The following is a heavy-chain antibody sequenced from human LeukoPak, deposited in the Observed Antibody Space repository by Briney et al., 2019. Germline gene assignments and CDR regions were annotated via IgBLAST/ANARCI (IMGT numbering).Heavy chain of an antibody. Sequence: KSSETLSLTCTVSGGSISSYYWSWIRQPPGKRLEWIGYIYYSGSTNYNPSLKSRVTISVDTSKNQFSLKLSSVTAADTAVYYCARTRYCSSTTCYYFDYWGQGTLVTVSS. CDR1: GGSISSYY. J-gene: IGHJ4*02. D-gene: IGHD2-2*01. V-gene: IGHV4-59*08. CDR3: ARTRYCSSTTCYYFDY. CDR2: IYYSGST.